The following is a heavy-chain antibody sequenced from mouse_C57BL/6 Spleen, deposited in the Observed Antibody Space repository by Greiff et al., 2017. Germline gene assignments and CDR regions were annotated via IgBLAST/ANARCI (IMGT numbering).Heavy chain of an antibody. CDR3: ARWITTDHAMDY. CDR2: FFPGSGST. V-gene: IGHV1-9*01. Sequence: QVHVKQSGAELMKPGASVKLSCKATGYPFPGYWIECVKQRPGIGLEWIGEFFPGSGSTTYNEKFKGKATFTADTSTNTAYMQISSLTAEDSAIYYCARWITTDHAMDYWGQGTSVTVSS. CDR1: GYPFPGYW. D-gene: IGHD1-1*01. J-gene: IGHJ4*01.